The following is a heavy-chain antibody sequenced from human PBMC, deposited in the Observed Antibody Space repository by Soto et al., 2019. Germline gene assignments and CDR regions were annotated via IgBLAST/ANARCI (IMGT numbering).Heavy chain of an antibody. CDR2: IKQDGSEK. V-gene: IGHV3-7*01. CDR1: GFTFSSYW. D-gene: IGHD3-3*01. Sequence: GGSLRLSCAASGFTFSSYWMSWVRQAPGKGLEWVANIKQDGSEKYYVDSVKGRFTISRDNAKNSLYLQMNSLRAEDTDVYYCAREGITIFGVVIMGAFDIWGQGTMVTVSS. CDR3: AREGITIFGVVIMGAFDI. J-gene: IGHJ3*02.